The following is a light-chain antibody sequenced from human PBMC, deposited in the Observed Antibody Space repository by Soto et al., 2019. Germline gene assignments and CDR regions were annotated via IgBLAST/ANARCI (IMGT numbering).Light chain of an antibody. CDR3: QQRGDWPPIT. Sequence: ELVLTQSPATLSLSPGARAILSCRARQRVSTFLAWFQQKPGQPPSLLIYNAANRTTGIPARFSGSGSGTAFTPTTSSLEPEDFSVYYCQQRGDWPPITFGEGTRLEI. CDR1: QRVSTF. V-gene: IGKV3-11*01. CDR2: NAA. J-gene: IGKJ5*01.